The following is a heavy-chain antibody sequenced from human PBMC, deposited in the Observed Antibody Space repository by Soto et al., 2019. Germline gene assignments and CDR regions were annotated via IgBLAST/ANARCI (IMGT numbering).Heavy chain of an antibody. CDR2: MNPNSGNT. V-gene: IGHV1-8*02. CDR1: GYTFTSYG. J-gene: IGHJ4*02. Sequence: AASVKVSCKASGYTFTSYGISWVRQAPGQGLEWMGWMNPNSGNTGYAQRFQGRVTMTRNTSITTAYMELSGLRSEDTAVYFCARGWRISGIYVFDDWGQGSLVTVSS. D-gene: IGHD1-20*01. CDR3: ARGWRISGIYVFDD.